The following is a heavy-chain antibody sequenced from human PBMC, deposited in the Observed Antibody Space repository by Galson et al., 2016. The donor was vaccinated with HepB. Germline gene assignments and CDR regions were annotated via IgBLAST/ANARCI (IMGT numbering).Heavy chain of an antibody. Sequence: SETLSLTCAVSGASVSSHEWWRWVRQPPGKGLEWIGEIFHSGAAFYNPSLESRVTFSLDKSSNHFSLRLTSVTAADTAVYFCMRERAWGGVPDGPWGQGTLVVVSS. V-gene: IGHV4-4*02. J-gene: IGHJ5*02. CDR3: MRERAWGGVPDGP. CDR2: IFHSGAA. D-gene: IGHD3-16*01. CDR1: GASVSSHEW.